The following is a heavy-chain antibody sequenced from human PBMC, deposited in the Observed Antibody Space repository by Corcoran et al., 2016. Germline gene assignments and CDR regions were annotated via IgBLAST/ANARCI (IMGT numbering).Heavy chain of an antibody. V-gene: IGHV3-74*01. D-gene: IGHD2-2*01. CDR3: ARGSSRPDD. CDR2: INNDGSGT. J-gene: IGHJ4*02. Sequence: VQLVQSGGGLVQPGGSLRLSCAASGFTFSSYWMHWVRQAPGKGLVWVSRINNDGSGTSYADSVKGRFTIARDNAKNTVYLQMNRLRVEDTAVYYCARGSSRPDDWGQGTLVTVSS. CDR1: GFTFSSYW.